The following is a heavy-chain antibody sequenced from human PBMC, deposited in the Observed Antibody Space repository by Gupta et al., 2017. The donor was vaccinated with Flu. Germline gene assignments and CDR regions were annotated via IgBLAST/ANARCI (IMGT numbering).Heavy chain of an antibody. V-gene: IGHV3-23*01. CDR2: ISCSGATT. D-gene: IGHD6-19*01. CDR3: ARGDRGSGWSL. Sequence: EVQLLESGGGFVQPGGSLSLSCAASGFTFNNSFMSWFSQAPGKGLEWVSAISCSGATTHYADSVKGRFTISRDNSKNTLYLQMNSLRGEDTAVYYGARGDRGSGWSLWGQGTVVTVSS. CDR1: GFTFNNSF. J-gene: IGHJ1*01.